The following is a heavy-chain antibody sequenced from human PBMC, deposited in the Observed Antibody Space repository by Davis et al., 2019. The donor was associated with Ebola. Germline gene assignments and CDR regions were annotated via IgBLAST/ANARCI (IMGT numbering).Heavy chain of an antibody. J-gene: IGHJ6*02. CDR1: GYTFTSYD. CDR2: SIPSFGTA. Sequence: SVKVSCKASGYTFTSYDINWVRQAPGQGREWMGGSIPSFGTANYAQKFQGRVTITADKSTSTAYMELSSMRSEDTAVYYCARGTGAALYGRNYYYGMDVWGQGTTVTVSS. V-gene: IGHV1-69*06. CDR3: ARGTGAALYGRNYYYGMDV. D-gene: IGHD1-26*01.